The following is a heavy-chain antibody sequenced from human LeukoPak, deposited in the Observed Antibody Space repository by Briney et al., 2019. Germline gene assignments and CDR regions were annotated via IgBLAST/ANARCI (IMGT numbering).Heavy chain of an antibody. CDR1: GFTFSSYS. V-gene: IGHV3-48*04. Sequence: GGSLRLSCAASGFTFSSYSMNWVRQAPGKGLEWVSYISSSSSTIYYADSVKGRFTISRDNANNSLYLQMNSLRAEDTAVYYCARDLGYDSGYPFDSWGQXXLVXVSS. D-gene: IGHD3-10*01. CDR2: ISSSSSTI. CDR3: ARDLGYDSGYPFDS. J-gene: IGHJ4*02.